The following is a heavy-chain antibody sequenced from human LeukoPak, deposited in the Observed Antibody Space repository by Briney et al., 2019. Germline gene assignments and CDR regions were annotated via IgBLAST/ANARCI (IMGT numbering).Heavy chain of an antibody. J-gene: IGHJ6*03. D-gene: IGHD3-3*01. CDR2: IYHSGST. CDR1: GGSISSSNW. V-gene: IGHV4-4*02. Sequence: SETLSLTCAVSGGSISSSNWWSWVRQPPGKGLEWIGEIYHSGSTNYNPSLKSRVTISVDKSKNQFSLKLSSVTAADTAVYYCARVKGYDFWSGDPFHYYMDVWGKGTTVTVSS. CDR3: ARVKGYDFWSGDPFHYYMDV.